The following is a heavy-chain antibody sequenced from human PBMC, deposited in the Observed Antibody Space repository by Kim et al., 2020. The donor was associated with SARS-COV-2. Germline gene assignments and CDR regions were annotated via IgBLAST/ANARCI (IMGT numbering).Heavy chain of an antibody. V-gene: IGHV3-21*01. Sequence: GESLRLSCAASGFTFSSYSMNWVRQAPGKGLEWVSSISSSSSYIYYADSVKGRFTISRDNAKNSLYLQMNSLRAEDTAVYYCASPWFGDAEYYYGMDVWGQGTTVTVSS. D-gene: IGHD3-10*01. CDR1: GFTFSSYS. CDR3: ASPWFGDAEYYYGMDV. CDR2: ISSSSSYI. J-gene: IGHJ6*02.